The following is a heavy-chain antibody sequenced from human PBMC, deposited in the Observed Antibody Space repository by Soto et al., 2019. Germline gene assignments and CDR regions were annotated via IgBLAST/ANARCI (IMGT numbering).Heavy chain of an antibody. CDR2: INTNTGNP. CDR1: GYTFTSYA. CDR3: ARDQAHWRTPSITMIVVGGGDAFDI. D-gene: IGHD3-22*01. J-gene: IGHJ3*02. V-gene: IGHV7-4-1*01. Sequence: ASVKVSCKASGYTFTSYAMNWVRQAPGQGLEWMGWINTNTGNPTYAQGFTGRFVFSLDTSVSTAYLQICSLKAEDTAVYYCARDQAHWRTPSITMIVVGGGDAFDIWGQGTMVTVSS.